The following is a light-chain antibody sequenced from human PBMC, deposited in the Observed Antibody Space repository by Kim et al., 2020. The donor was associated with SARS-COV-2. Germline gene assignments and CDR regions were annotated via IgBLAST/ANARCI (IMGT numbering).Light chain of an antibody. CDR2: DAF. CDR3: QQHGSLPVT. Sequence: SPGERVTRSFRASQSVSDNSVAWYQHKSGQGPRLLIYDAFKRVTGIPDRFSGSGSGTDFTLTISALEPDDFAVYFCQQHGSLPVTFGGGTKVDIK. CDR1: QSVSDNS. V-gene: IGKV3-20*01. J-gene: IGKJ4*01.